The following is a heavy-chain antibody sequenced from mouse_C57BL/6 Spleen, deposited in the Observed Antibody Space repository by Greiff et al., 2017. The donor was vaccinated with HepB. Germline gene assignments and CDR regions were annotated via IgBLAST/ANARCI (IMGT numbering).Heavy chain of an antibody. J-gene: IGHJ2*01. Sequence: QVQLQQSGPELVKPGASVKISCKASGYAFSSSWMNWVKQRPGKGLEWIGRIYPGDGDTNYNGKFKGKATLTADKSSSTAYMKLSSLTSEDSAVYFCARCRIYDGYYVRDYWGQGTTLTVSS. CDR1: GYAFSSSW. CDR2: IYPGDGDT. CDR3: ARCRIYDGYYVRDY. D-gene: IGHD2-3*01. V-gene: IGHV1-82*01.